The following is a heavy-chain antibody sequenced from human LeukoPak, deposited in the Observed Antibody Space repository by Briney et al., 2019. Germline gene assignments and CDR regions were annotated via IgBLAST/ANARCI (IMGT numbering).Heavy chain of an antibody. CDR3: ARHITNSGSAFDL. V-gene: IGHV4-59*08. CDR2: IHSVGHT. CDR1: DDSISSFY. J-gene: IGHJ2*01. D-gene: IGHD3-10*01. Sequence: SETLSLTCTVSDDSISSFYWGWIRQPPGKGLELIGYIHSVGHTNYNSSLKSRVSMSIDTSQKQFSLKVTSVTATDTAIYYCARHITNSGSAFDLWGRGTLVTVSS.